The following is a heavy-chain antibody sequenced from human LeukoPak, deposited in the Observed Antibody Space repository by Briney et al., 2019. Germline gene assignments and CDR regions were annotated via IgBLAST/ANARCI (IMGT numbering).Heavy chain of an antibody. CDR2: ISGYNGDT. CDR3: ARVKTTFLNWFDH. V-gene: IGHV1-18*01. CDR1: GYTFTSYG. Sequence: ASVKVSCKASGYTFTSYGISWVRQTPGQGLEWMGWISGYNGDTNYPQNLQHRVTITTDTSTSTAYMELRGLRSDDTAVYYCARVKTTFLNWFDHWGQGTLVTVSS. D-gene: IGHD1-1*01. J-gene: IGHJ5*02.